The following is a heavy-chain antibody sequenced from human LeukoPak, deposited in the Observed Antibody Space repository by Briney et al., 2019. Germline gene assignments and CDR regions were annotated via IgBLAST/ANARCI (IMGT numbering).Heavy chain of an antibody. V-gene: IGHV4-34*01. Sequence: SETLSLTCAVYGGSFSGYYWSWIRQPPGKGLEWIGEINHSGSTNYNPSLKSRVTISVDTSKNQFSLKLSSVTAADTAVYYCARHRAARPYYFDYWGQGTLVTVSS. CDR2: INHSGST. J-gene: IGHJ4*02. CDR3: ARHRAARPYYFDY. D-gene: IGHD6-6*01. CDR1: GGSFSGYY.